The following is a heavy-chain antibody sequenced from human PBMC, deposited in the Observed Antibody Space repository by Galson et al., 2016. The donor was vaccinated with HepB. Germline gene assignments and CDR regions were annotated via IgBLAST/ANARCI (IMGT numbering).Heavy chain of an antibody. CDR2: INPSGGST. CDR3: ARAFTYGLDY. J-gene: IGHJ4*02. CDR1: GYTFTSYY. Sequence: SVKVSCKASGYTFTSYYMHWVRQAPGQGLEWMGIINPSGGSTMYAQKFQGRLTMTRDTSSRTLYMELSSLRSEDTAVYYCARAFTYGLDYWGQGTLVTVSS. D-gene: IGHD3-10*01. V-gene: IGHV1-46*01.